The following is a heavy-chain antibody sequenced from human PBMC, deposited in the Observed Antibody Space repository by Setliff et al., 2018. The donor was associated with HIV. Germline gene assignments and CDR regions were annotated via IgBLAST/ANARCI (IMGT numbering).Heavy chain of an antibody. CDR3: ARGTASSGYYPSLDAFDI. CDR1: GGSISSSSYY. CDR2: IYYSEST. J-gene: IGHJ3*02. D-gene: IGHD3-22*01. V-gene: IGHV4-39*07. Sequence: SETLSLTCNVSGGSISSSSYYWGWIRQPPGKGLEWIGSIYYSESTNYNPSLKSRVTISVDTSKNQFSLKLSSVTAADTAVYYCARGTASSGYYPSLDAFDIWGQGTMVTVSS.